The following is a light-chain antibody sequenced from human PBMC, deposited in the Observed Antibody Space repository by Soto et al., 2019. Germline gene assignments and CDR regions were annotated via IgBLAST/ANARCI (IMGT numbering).Light chain of an antibody. CDR1: SSSIGSSS. J-gene: IGLJ3*02. V-gene: IGLV1-44*01. CDR2: STD. CDR3: AAWDDSLNGWV. Sequence: QSVLTQPPSASGTPGQRVTISCSGSSSSIGSSSVNWYHQVPGTAPKLLIYSTDQRPSGVPDRFSGSKSGTSASLAISALLSEDEADYYCAAWDDSLNGWVFGGGTKVTVL.